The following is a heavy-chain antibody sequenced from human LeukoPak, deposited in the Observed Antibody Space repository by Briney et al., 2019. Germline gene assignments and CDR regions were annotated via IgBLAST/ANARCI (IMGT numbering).Heavy chain of an antibody. Sequence: GSLRLSCAASGFTFSSYAMSWIRQPPGKGLEWIGYISDSGSTKYNSSLKSRVTMSMDTSKNQFSLNLSSVTAADTAVYYCARVGRGDHTWGSYSFDYWGQGTLVTVSS. CDR2: ISDSGST. J-gene: IGHJ4*02. V-gene: IGHV4-59*01. CDR3: ARVGRGDHTWGSYSFDY. D-gene: IGHD3-16*01. CDR1: GFTFSSYA.